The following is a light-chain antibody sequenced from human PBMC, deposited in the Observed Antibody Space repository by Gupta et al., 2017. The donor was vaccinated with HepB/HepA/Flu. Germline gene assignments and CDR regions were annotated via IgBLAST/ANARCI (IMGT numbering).Light chain of an antibody. J-gene: IGKJ1*01. CDR3: QQYYTSPT. CDR1: QNILSSSNNKNY. CDR2: WAS. V-gene: IGKV4-1*01. Sequence: IVITQSPHALPVSLGERATVNCKSSQNILSSSNNKNYLAWYQQKPGQPPKLLITWASTRQSGVPDRFSGGGSGTDFTLTISSLQAEDVAVYYWQQYYTSPTFGQGTKVEIK.